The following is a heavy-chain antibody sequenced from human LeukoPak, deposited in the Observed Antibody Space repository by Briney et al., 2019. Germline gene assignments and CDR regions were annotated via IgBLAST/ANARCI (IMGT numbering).Heavy chain of an antibody. CDR2: IYTSGST. CDR3: ARERTDTSIDY. Sequence: SQTLSLTCTVSGGSISSGSYYWTWIRQPAGKGLKWIGRIYTSGSTNHNPSLKSRVTISLDTSKNQFSLKLISVTAADTAVYFCARERTDTSIDYWGQGTLVTVSS. D-gene: IGHD5-18*01. CDR1: GGSISSGSYY. V-gene: IGHV4-61*02. J-gene: IGHJ4*02.